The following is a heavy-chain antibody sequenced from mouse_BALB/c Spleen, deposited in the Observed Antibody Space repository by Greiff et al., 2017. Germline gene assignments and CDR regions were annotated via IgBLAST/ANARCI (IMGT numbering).Heavy chain of an antibody. CDR2: IRNKANGYTT. Sequence: EVQLQESGGGLVQPGGSLRLSCATSGFTFTDYYMSWVRQPPGKALEWLGFIRNKANGYTTEYSASVKGRFTISRDNSQSILYLQMNTLRAEDSATYYCARITTATFAYWGQGTLVTVSA. CDR3: ARITTATFAY. J-gene: IGHJ3*01. V-gene: IGHV7-3*02. CDR1: GFTFTDYY. D-gene: IGHD1-2*01.